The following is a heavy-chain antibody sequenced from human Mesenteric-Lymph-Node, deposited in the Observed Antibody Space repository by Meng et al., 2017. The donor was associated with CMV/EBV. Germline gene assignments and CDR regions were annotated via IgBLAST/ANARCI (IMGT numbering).Heavy chain of an antibody. CDR2: IIPMVGSV. CDR3: ARHIGSSADH. V-gene: IGHV1-69*08. D-gene: IGHD6-6*01. Sequence: SVKVSCKASGGTFGSYTINWVRQAPGQGLEWMGRIIPMVGSVTYAQKFQGRVTVTADKSTSTAYMELSSLRFEDTAVYYCARHIGSSADHWGQGSLVTVSS. CDR1: GGTFGSYT. J-gene: IGHJ4*02.